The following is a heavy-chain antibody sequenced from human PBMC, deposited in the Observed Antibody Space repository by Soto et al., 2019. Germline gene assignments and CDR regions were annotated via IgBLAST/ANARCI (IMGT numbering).Heavy chain of an antibody. Sequence: QVQLVQSGAEVKKPGSSVKVSCKASGGTFSSYAISWVRQAPGQGLEWMGGIIPIFGTANYAQKFQGRVTITADESTSTAYMELSSLRSEDTAVYYCARWNLLNYGGNSGPFDYWGQGTLVTVSS. V-gene: IGHV1-69*12. D-gene: IGHD4-17*01. J-gene: IGHJ4*02. CDR2: IIPIFGTA. CDR1: GGTFSSYA. CDR3: ARWNLLNYGGNSGPFDY.